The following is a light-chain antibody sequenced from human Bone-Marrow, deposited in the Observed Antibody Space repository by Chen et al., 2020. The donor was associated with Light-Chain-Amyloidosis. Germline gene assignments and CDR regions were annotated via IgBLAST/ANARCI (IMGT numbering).Light chain of an antibody. J-gene: IGLJ3*02. CDR2: DDS. CDR1: NIGSTS. V-gene: IGLV3-21*02. Sequence: SYVLTQPSSVSGAPGQTATIACGGNNIGSTSVHWYQQTPGQAPLLVVYDDSDRPSGIPERLSGYNSGNTATLTISRGEAGDEADYYCQVWARSSDRPVFGGGTKLTVL. CDR3: QVWARSSDRPV.